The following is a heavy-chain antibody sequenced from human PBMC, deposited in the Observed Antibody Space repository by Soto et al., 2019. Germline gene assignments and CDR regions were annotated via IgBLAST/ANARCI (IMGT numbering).Heavy chain of an antibody. CDR2: IIPIFGTA. V-gene: IGHV1-69*06. CDR3: ARVYCSGGSCYYYYGMDV. CDR1: GGTFSSYA. Sequence: SVKVSCKASGGTFSSYAISWVRQAPGQGLEWMGGIIPIFGTANYAQKFQGRVTITADKSTSTAYMELSSLRSEDTAVYYCARVYCSGGSCYYYYGMDVWGQGTTVTVSS. J-gene: IGHJ6*02. D-gene: IGHD2-15*01.